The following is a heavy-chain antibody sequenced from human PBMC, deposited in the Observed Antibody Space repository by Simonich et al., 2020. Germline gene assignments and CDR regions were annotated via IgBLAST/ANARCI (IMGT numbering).Heavy chain of an antibody. J-gene: IGHJ6*03. CDR2: INPKSRGT. D-gene: IGHD3-3*01. V-gene: IGHV1-2*02. Sequence: QVQLVQSGAEVKKPGASGKVSCKASGYTFTGHYMHWVRKAPGQGLEWMGEINPKSRGTNYDQKFQGRVTMTRDTSISTAYMELSRLRSDDTAVYYCARGGVQYYYYYMDVWGKGTTVTVSS. CDR1: GYTFTGHY. CDR3: ARGGVQYYYYYMDV.